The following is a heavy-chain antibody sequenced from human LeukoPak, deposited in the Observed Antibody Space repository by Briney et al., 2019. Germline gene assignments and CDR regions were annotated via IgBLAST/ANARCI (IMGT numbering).Heavy chain of an antibody. CDR3: VRGMGATTWFDP. D-gene: IGHD1-26*01. CDR2: IYYSGST. Sequence: PSETLSLTCTVSGGSISSTSYYWGWIRQPPGKGLEWIGSIYYSGSTYYNPSHKSRVTISVDTSKNQFSLKLSSVTAADTAVYYCVRGMGATTWFDPWGQGTLVTVSS. CDR1: GGSISSTSYY. V-gene: IGHV4-39*07. J-gene: IGHJ5*02.